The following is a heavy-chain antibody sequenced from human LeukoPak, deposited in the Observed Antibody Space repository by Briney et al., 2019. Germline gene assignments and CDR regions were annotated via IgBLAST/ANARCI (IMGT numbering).Heavy chain of an antibody. D-gene: IGHD5-24*01. CDR3: ARREMPTNSFDY. V-gene: IGHV3-23*01. CDR1: GFTFSSYA. Sequence: GGSLRLSCAASGFTFSSYAMSWVRQAPGKGLQWVPGISGSGGSTYYADSVKGRFTISRDNSKNTLYLQMNSLRAEDTAIYYCARREMPTNSFDYWGQGTLVTVSS. J-gene: IGHJ4*02. CDR2: ISGSGGST.